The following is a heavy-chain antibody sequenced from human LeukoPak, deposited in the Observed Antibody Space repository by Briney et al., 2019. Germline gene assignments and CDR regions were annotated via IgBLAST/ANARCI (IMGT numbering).Heavy chain of an antibody. V-gene: IGHV3-21*01. J-gene: IGHJ4*02. CDR2: ISSSSIYI. CDR3: ARDSVGDYNGPPAGDHDS. Sequence: GSLRLSFAASGFTFSGYPMNWVRQAPGKGLEWGASISSSSIYIYHADSVKGRFTISRDNAKNSLYLQMNSLRVEDTAVYYCARDSVGDYNGPPAGDHDSWGRGTLVTVSS. CDR1: GFTFSGYP. D-gene: IGHD3-9*01.